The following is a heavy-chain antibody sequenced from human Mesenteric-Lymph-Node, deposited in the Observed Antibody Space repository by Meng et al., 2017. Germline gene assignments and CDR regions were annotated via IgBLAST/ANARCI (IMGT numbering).Heavy chain of an antibody. CDR1: GGSISSYY. Sequence: SETLSLTCTVSGGSISSYYWSWIRQPPGKGLEWIEYIYYSGSTNYNPSLKSRVTISVDTSKNQFSLKLSSVTAADTAVYYCARGRVGATRRLGPFDYWGQGTRVTVSS. V-gene: IGHV4-59*01. CDR2: IYYSGST. D-gene: IGHD1-26*01. CDR3: ARGRVGATRRLGPFDY. J-gene: IGHJ4*02.